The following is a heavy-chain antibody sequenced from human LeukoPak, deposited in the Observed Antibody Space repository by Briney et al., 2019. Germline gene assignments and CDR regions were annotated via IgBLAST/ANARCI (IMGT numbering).Heavy chain of an antibody. CDR1: GGSFSVYY. J-gene: IGHJ5*02. CDR3: ARGPQVRYYDGYSWFDP. Sequence: SETLSLTCAVYGGSFSVYYWSWIRQPPGKGLEWIGEINHSGSTNYNPPLKSRVTLSVDTSKNQFSLKLSPVTAADTAVYYCARGPQVRYYDGYSWFDPWGQGTLVTVSS. D-gene: IGHD3-3*01. V-gene: IGHV4-34*01. CDR2: INHSGST.